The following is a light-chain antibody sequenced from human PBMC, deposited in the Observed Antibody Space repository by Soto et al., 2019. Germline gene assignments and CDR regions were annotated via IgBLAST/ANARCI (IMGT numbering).Light chain of an antibody. CDR2: DAS. CDR3: HQYNSYSWT. V-gene: IGKV1-5*01. Sequence: DIQMTQSPSTLSASVGDRVTITCRASQSISSWLAWYQQKPGKAPKLLIYDASSLESRVPSRFSGSGSGTEFTLTISSLQPDDFATYYCHQYNSYSWTFGQGTKVDIK. CDR1: QSISSW. J-gene: IGKJ1*01.